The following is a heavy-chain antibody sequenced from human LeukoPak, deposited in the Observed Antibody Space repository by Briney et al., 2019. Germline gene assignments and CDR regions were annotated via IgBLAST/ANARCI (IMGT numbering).Heavy chain of an antibody. Sequence: SETLSLTCTVSGGSISSSSYYWGWIRQPPGKGLEWIGSIHYSGSTYYNPSLKSRVTISVDTSKNQFSLKLSSVTAADTAVYYCARQTEGAMVREPLYYYYYGMDVWGQGTTVTVSS. CDR1: GGSISSSSYY. D-gene: IGHD3-10*01. J-gene: IGHJ6*02. CDR3: ARQTEGAMVREPLYYYYYGMDV. V-gene: IGHV4-39*01. CDR2: IHYSGST.